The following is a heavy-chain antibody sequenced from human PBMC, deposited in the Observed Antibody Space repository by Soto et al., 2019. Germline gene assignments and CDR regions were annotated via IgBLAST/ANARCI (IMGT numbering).Heavy chain of an antibody. J-gene: IGHJ4*02. CDR3: ARRWGRTSDY. Sequence: QVQLQESGPGLVKPSETLSLTCTVSGGCISSYYWSWIRQPPGKGLEWIGYIYYSGSTNYNPSLKSRVTISVDTSKNQFSLKLRSVTAAHTAVYYCARRWGRTSDYWGQGTLVTVSS. V-gene: IGHV4-59*08. D-gene: IGHD2-21*02. CDR2: IYYSGST. CDR1: GGCISSYY.